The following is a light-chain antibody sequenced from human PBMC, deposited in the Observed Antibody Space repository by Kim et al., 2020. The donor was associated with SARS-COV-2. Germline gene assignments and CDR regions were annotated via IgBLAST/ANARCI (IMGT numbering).Light chain of an antibody. V-gene: IGKV3-20*01. CDR3: QQFGSSPYT. CDR1: QTINRSY. CDR2: GAS. J-gene: IGKJ2*01. Sequence: EIVLTQSPGTLSLSPGERATLSCRASQTINRSYLAWYQQKPGQAPRLLIHGASTRATGIPDRFSGSGSGTDFTLTISRLEPEDFALYYCQQFGSSPYTFGHGTKLEI.